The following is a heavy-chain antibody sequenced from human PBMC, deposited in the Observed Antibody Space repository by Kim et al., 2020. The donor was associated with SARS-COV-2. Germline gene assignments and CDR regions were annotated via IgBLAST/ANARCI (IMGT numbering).Heavy chain of an antibody. V-gene: IGHV4-39*07. D-gene: IGHD5-12*01. Sequence: NPALQSRVTISEDTSKNQFSLKLSAVTAADTAVYYCARDWGDGYNPYFDYWGQGTLVTVSS. CDR3: ARDWGDGYNPYFDY. J-gene: IGHJ4*02.